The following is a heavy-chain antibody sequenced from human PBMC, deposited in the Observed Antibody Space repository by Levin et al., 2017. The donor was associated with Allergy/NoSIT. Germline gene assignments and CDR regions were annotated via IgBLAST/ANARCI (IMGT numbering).Heavy chain of an antibody. D-gene: IGHD2-15*01. CDR2: ISGSGGST. Sequence: GGSLRLSCAASGFTFSSYAMSWVRQAPGKGLEWVSAISGSGGSTYYADSVKGRFTISRDNSKNTLYLQMNSLRAEDTAVYYCAKSPPRAGSCSGGSCYLHYDYYMDGWGKGTTVTVSS. CDR3: AKSPPRAGSCSGGSCYLHYDYYMDG. V-gene: IGHV3-23*01. J-gene: IGHJ6*03. CDR1: GFTFSSYA.